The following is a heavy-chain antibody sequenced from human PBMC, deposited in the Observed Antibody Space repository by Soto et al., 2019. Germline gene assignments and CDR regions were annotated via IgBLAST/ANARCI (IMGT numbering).Heavy chain of an antibody. D-gene: IGHD6-19*01. CDR1: GFTFSSYA. CDR3: EIANSSAQWLVLGY. Sequence: EVQLLESGGGLVQPGGSLRLSCAASGFTFSSYAMSWVRQAPGKGLEWVSAISGSGGSTYYADSVKGRFTISRDNSKNTLNLKMNRLRAEDTAVKYCEIANSSAQWLVLGYWGQGPLDTVSS. CDR2: ISGSGGST. V-gene: IGHV3-23*01. J-gene: IGHJ4*02.